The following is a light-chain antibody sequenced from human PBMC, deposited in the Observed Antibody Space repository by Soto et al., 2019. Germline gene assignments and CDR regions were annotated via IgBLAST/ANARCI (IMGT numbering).Light chain of an antibody. CDR3: AAWDDRLSAVV. V-gene: IGLV1-44*01. CDR2: SND. CDR1: SSNIGSNT. Sequence: QSVLTQPPSASGTPGQRVTISCSGSSSNIGSNTVSWYQQLPQRAPKLLIYSNDQRPSGVPDRFSGSKSGTSASLAISGLQSEDEADYYCAAWDDRLSAVVFGGGTKLTVL. J-gene: IGLJ2*01.